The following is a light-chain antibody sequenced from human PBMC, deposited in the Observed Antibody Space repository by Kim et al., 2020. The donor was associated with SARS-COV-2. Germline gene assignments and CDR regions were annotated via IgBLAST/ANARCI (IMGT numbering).Light chain of an antibody. Sequence: DIQMTQSPSSLSASVGDRVTITCRASQSITNFLNWYQHKPGKAPNLLMYAASSLQSGVPSRFSGSGSGTDFTLTISSLQPEDFATYYCQQSYSTPHTFGGGTKVDIK. J-gene: IGKJ4*01. CDR2: AAS. CDR3: QQSYSTPHT. V-gene: IGKV1-39*01. CDR1: QSITNF.